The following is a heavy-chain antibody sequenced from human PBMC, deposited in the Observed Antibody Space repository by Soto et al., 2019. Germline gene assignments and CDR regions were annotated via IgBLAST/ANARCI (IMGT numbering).Heavy chain of an antibody. J-gene: IGHJ6*02. Sequence: GGSLRLSCAASGFTFSSYSMNWVRQAPGKGLEWVSSISSSSSYIYYADSVKGRFTISRDNAKNSLYLQMNSLRAEDTAVYYCAREHYSSSSRYYYYGMDVWGQGTTVTVSS. CDR2: ISSSSSYI. V-gene: IGHV3-21*01. CDR3: AREHYSSSSRYYYYGMDV. CDR1: GFTFSSYS. D-gene: IGHD6-6*01.